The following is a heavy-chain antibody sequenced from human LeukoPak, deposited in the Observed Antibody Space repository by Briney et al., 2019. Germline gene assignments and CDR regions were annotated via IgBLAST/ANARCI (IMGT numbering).Heavy chain of an antibody. D-gene: IGHD3-10*01. CDR2: INHSGST. CDR1: GGSFSGYY. J-gene: IGHJ6*02. Sequence: SETLSLTCAVYGGSFSGYYWSWIRQPPGKGLEWIGEINHSGSTNYNPSLKSRVTISVDTSKNQFSLKLSSVTAADTAVYYYARGDRVRARPFRYYFDMDVWGQGTTVTVSS. V-gene: IGHV4-34*01. CDR3: ARGDRVRARPFRYYFDMDV.